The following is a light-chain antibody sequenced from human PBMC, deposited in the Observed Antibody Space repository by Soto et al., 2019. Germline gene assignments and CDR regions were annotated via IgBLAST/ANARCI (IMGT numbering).Light chain of an antibody. CDR1: QNVLYSSNNKDY. V-gene: IGKV4-1*01. Sequence: DIVMTQSPDSLAVSLGERATINCKSSQNVLYSSNNKDYVAWYQQKPGQPPKLLIYWASTRESGVPDRFSGSGSVTDFTLNISSLQAEDVAVYYCQQYYSTPLTFGGGTKVEIK. CDR2: WAS. J-gene: IGKJ4*01. CDR3: QQYYSTPLT.